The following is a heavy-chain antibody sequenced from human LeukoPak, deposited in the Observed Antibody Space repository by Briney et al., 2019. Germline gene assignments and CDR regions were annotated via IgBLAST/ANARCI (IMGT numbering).Heavy chain of an antibody. D-gene: IGHD4-17*01. CDR2: ISWNSGSI. CDR1: GFTFDDYA. V-gene: IGHV3-9*03. Sequence: QTGRSLRLSCAASGFTFDDYAMHWVRQAPGKGLEWVSGISWNSGSIGYADSVKGRFTISRDNAKNSLYLQMDSLRAEDMALYYCAKDRSNYGEGLDYWGQGTLVTVSS. CDR3: AKDRSNYGEGLDY. J-gene: IGHJ4*02.